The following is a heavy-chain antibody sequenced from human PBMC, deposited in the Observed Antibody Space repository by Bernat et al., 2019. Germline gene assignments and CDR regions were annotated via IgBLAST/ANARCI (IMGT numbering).Heavy chain of an antibody. CDR2: ISGSGGST. J-gene: IGHJ1*01. CDR1: GFTFSSYA. D-gene: IGHD6-19*01. CDR3: AKDRYRFPYSSGWAEYFQH. Sequence: EVQLLESGGGLVQPGGSLRLSCAASGFTFSSYAMSWVRQAPGKGLEWVSAISGSGGSTYYADSVKGRFTISRDNSKNTLYLQMNSLRAEDTAVYYCAKDRYRFPYSSGWAEYFQHWGQGTLVTVSS. V-gene: IGHV3-23*01.